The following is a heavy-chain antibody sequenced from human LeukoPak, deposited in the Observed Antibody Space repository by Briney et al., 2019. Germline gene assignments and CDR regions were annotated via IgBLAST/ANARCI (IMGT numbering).Heavy chain of an antibody. V-gene: IGHV4-4*07. Sequence: PSETLSLTCTVSGGSISSYYWSWIRQPAGKGLEWIGRIYTSGSTNYNPSLKSRVTMSVDTSKNQFSLKLSSVTAADTAVYYCARDLRTPDSSGYADYSDDAFDIWGQGTMVTVSS. CDR1: GGSISSYY. J-gene: IGHJ3*02. CDR3: ARDLRTPDSSGYADYSDDAFDI. CDR2: IYTSGST. D-gene: IGHD3-22*01.